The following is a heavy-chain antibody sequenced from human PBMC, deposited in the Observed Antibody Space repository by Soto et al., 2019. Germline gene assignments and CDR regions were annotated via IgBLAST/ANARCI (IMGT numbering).Heavy chain of an antibody. D-gene: IGHD3-3*01. CDR1: GFTFSSYA. CDR3: ASSGKYYDFWTGGDY. J-gene: IGHJ4*02. V-gene: IGHV3-30-3*01. Sequence: GGSLRLSCAASGFTFSSYAMHWVRQAPGKGLEWVAVISYDGSNKYYADSVTGRFTISRDNSKNTLYLQMNSLRAEDTAVYYCASSGKYYDFWTGGDYWGQGTLVTVSS. CDR2: ISYDGSNK.